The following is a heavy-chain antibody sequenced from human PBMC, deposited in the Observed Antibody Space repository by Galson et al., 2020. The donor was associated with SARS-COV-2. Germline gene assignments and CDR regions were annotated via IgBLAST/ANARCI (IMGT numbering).Heavy chain of an antibody. CDR1: GGSFSGYY. Sequence: SQASETLSLTCAVYGGSFSGYYWSWIRQPPGKGLEWIGEINHSGSTNYNPSLKSRVTISVDTSKNQFSLKLSSVTAADTAVYYCAKHLEAGYELSDYWGQGTLVTVSS. CDR2: INHSGST. D-gene: IGHD5-12*01. V-gene: IGHV4-34*01. J-gene: IGHJ4*02. CDR3: AKHLEAGYELSDY.